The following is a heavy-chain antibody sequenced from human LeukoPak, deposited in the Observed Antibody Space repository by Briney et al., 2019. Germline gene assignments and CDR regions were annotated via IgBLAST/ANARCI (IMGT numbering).Heavy chain of an antibody. CDR1: GGSISSSSYY. Sequence: SETLSLTCTVSGGSISSSSYYWGWIRQPPGKGLEWIGSIYYSGSTYYNPSLKSRVTISVDTSKNQFSLKLSSVTAADTAVYYCARENDSSGYFTNNWFDPWGQGTLVTVSS. V-gene: IGHV4-39*07. CDR3: ARENDSSGYFTNNWFDP. J-gene: IGHJ5*02. CDR2: IYYSGST. D-gene: IGHD3-22*01.